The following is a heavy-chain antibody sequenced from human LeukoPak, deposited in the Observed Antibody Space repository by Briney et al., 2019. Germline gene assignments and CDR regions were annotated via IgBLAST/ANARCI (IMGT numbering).Heavy chain of an antibody. CDR3: AREHPHSSGYDTGFDY. D-gene: IGHD3-22*01. CDR1: GFTFSSYG. J-gene: IGHJ4*02. Sequence: PGGSLRLSCAASGFTFSSYGMHWVRQAPGKGLEWVAVIWYDGSNKYYADSVKGRFTISRDNSKNTLYLQMNSLRAEDTAVYYCAREHPHSSGYDTGFDYWGQGTLVTVSS. CDR2: IWYDGSNK. V-gene: IGHV3-33*01.